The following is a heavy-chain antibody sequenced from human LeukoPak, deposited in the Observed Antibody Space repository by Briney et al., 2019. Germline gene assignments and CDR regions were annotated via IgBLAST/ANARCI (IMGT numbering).Heavy chain of an antibody. D-gene: IGHD2-8*01. Sequence: GGSLRLSCAASGFTVSSNYMSWVRRAPGKGLGWVSVIYNGGSTYYADSVKGRFTISRDNSKNTLYLQMNSLRAEDTAVYYCARFSSNGVSEFAYWGQGTLVTVSS. CDR2: IYNGGST. CDR3: ARFSSNGVSEFAY. V-gene: IGHV3-66*02. J-gene: IGHJ4*02. CDR1: GFTVSSNY.